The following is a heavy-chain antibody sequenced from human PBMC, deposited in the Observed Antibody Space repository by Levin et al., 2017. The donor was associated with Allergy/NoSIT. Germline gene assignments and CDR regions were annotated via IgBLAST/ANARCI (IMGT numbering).Heavy chain of an antibody. CDR1: GFTFSTYS. CDR3: AREQYCSGGSCYRFGPVDAATDV. CDR2: ISSSSHYI. J-gene: IGHJ6*02. D-gene: IGHD2-15*01. V-gene: IGHV3-21*01. Sequence: PGGSLRLSCAASGFTFSTYSMNWVRQAPGKGLEWVSFISSSSHYIYYADSVKGRFTISRDNGNNALHLQMNSLRAEDTAVYYCAREQYCSGGSCYRFGPVDAATDVWGQGTTVTVSS.